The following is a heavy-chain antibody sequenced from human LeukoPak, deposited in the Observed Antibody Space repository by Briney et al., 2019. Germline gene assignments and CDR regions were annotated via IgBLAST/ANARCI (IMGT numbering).Heavy chain of an antibody. CDR3: ARGLYGSGYYYYYYMDV. Sequence: PSETLSLTCAVYGGSFSGYYWSWIRQPPGKGLEWIGEINHSGSTNCNPSLKSRVTISVDTSKNQFSLKLSSVTAADTAVYYCARGLYGSGYYYYYYMDVWGKGTTVTVSS. D-gene: IGHD3-10*01. CDR2: INHSGST. V-gene: IGHV4-34*01. CDR1: GGSFSGYY. J-gene: IGHJ6*03.